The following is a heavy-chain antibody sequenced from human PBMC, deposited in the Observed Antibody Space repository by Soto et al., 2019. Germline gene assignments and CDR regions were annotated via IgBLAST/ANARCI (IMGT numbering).Heavy chain of an antibody. CDR3: ATSYDTGFDP. CDR2: ISPKNGNT. Sequence: LLLQSGAELKKPGASVKISCKASGYSFSTYDISWLRQAPGQGPEWMGRISPKNGNTNYAQNFQDRVTMTVDTSSSTAYLELRGLRSDDTANYYCATSYDTGFDPWGQGTLVTVSS. J-gene: IGHJ5*02. V-gene: IGHV1-18*04. CDR1: GYSFSTYD. D-gene: IGHD3-9*01.